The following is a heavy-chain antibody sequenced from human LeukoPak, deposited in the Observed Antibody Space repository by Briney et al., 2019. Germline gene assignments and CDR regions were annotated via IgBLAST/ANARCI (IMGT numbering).Heavy chain of an antibody. J-gene: IGHJ4*02. CDR1: GGSISSSSYY. D-gene: IGHD6-19*01. Sequence: SETLSLTCTVPGGSISSSSYYWGWIRQPPGKGLEWIGSIYYSGSTYYNPSLKSRVTISVDTSKNQFSLKLSSVTAADTAVYYCARGHSSGSHFDYWGQGTLVTVSS. V-gene: IGHV4-39*07. CDR2: IYYSGST. CDR3: ARGHSSGSHFDY.